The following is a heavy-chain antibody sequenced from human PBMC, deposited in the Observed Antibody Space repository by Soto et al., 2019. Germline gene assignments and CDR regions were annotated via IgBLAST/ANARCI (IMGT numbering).Heavy chain of an antibody. CDR2: IRSKANNDAT. Sequence: GGSLRLSCAASGFTLSCSATHWVRQASGKGLEWVGRIRSKANNDATVYAASVKGRFTISRDDSKNTAYLQLNSLKTEDTAVYYCTRRSGTYDWYFDLWGRGTLVTVSS. CDR1: GFTLSCSA. CDR3: TRRSGTYDWYFDL. V-gene: IGHV3-73*01. J-gene: IGHJ2*01. D-gene: IGHD1-26*01.